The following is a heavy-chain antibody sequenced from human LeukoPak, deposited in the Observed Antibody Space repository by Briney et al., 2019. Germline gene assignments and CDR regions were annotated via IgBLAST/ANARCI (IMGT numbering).Heavy chain of an antibody. J-gene: IGHJ3*02. CDR1: GGSISSDY. D-gene: IGHD2-21*02. V-gene: IGHV4-59*01. CDR3: ARENDFDAFDI. CDR2: IYYSGST. Sequence: SETLSLTCTVSGGSISSDYWSWIREPPGEGLEWIVYIYYSGSTTYNPSLKSRVSISVDTSKSQFSLKLSSVTAADTAVYYCARENDFDAFDIWGQGTMVTVSS.